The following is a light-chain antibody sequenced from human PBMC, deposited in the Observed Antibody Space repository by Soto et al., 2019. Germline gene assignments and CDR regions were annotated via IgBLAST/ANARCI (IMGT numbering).Light chain of an antibody. CDR3: QQFATSPLT. V-gene: IGKV3-20*01. Sequence: ENVLTQSPGTLSLSPGERATLFCRASQSLSSSYLAWYQQKPGQAPRLLIYGASSRATGIPDRFSGSGSGTDFTLTISRLEPEDFAVYYCQQFATSPLTFGGGTKVDIK. J-gene: IGKJ4*01. CDR2: GAS. CDR1: QSLSSSY.